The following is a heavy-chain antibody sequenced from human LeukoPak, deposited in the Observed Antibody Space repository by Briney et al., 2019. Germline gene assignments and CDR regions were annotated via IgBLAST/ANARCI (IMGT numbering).Heavy chain of an antibody. CDR3: ARDGAYCGGDCYESLYYYYYMDV. D-gene: IGHD2-21*02. V-gene: IGHV3-21*06. Sequence: GGSLRLSCVASGFTYRRYSMNWVRQAPGKGLEWVSTISSGSDYIYHADSVRGRFTISRDNARNSLYLQMNSLRAEDTAVYYCARDGAYCGGDCYESLYYYYYMDVWGKGTTVTVSS. CDR1: GFTYRRYS. CDR2: ISSGSDYI. J-gene: IGHJ6*03.